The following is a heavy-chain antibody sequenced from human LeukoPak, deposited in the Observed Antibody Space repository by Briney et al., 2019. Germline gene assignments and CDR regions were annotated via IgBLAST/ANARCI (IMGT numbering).Heavy chain of an antibody. D-gene: IGHD4-11*01. J-gene: IGHJ5*02. Sequence: SVKVSCTASGCTFSSYAISWVRQAPGQGLEWIATIIPIFGTANYAQKCQGRVTITTDKSTSTAYMELSSLRSEATALYYCARTTVTTDRFDPWGQGPLVTVSS. V-gene: IGHV1-69*05. CDR2: IIPIFGTA. CDR3: ARTTVTTDRFDP. CDR1: GCTFSSYA.